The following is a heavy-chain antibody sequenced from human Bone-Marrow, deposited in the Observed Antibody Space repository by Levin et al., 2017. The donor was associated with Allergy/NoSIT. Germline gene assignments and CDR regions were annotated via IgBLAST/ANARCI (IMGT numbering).Heavy chain of an antibody. J-gene: IGHJ5*02. CDR1: GYTLSELS. CDR3: ARYPNVYPWGWFDP. V-gene: IGHV1-24*01. D-gene: IGHD7-27*01. CDR2: FDPEEGKT. Sequence: GASVKVSCKVSGYTLSELSMHWVRQAPGKGLEWMGGFDPEEGKTVFAQKFQGRVTMTEDTSTDTAYMELSSLRSEDTAVYYCARYPNVYPWGWFDPWGQGTLVTVSS.